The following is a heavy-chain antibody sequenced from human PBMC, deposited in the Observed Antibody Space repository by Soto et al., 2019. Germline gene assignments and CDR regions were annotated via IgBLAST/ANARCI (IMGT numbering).Heavy chain of an antibody. CDR2: IYSSGST. V-gene: IGHV4-4*07. CDR1: GGAISGYY. J-gene: IGHJ5*02. CDR3: ARGQRFSDWFGP. Sequence: QVQLQESGPGLVKPSETLSLNCTVTGGAISGYYWTWMRLSAGGGLEWIGRIYSSGSTNYNPSLKSRVTISLDTSMNHFSLRLSSVTAADTAVYFCARGQRFSDWFGPWGQGTLVTVSS. D-gene: IGHD3-3*01.